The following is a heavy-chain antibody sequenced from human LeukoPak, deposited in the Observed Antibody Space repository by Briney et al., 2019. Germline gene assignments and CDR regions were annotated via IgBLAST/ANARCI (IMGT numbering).Heavy chain of an antibody. CDR3: TRGPGSTWYSDY. J-gene: IGHJ4*02. V-gene: IGHV3-53*05. Sequence: GSLSLSCAASGFTVSSNYMNWVRQAPGKGLEWVSIIYSGGDTYYADSVKGRFTISRDNSKNTLYLQMNSLRPEDTAVYYCTRGPGSTWYSDYWGQGTLVTVSS. D-gene: IGHD6-13*01. CDR1: GFTVSSNY. CDR2: IYSGGDT.